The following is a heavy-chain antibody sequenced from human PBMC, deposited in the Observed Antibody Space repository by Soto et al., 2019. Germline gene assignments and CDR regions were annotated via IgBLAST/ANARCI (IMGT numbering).Heavy chain of an antibody. CDR3: ARYPSGDTGIDP. V-gene: IGHV4-30-4*01. CDR2: IYYSGST. Sequence: SETLSLTCTVSGGSISSGDYYWSWIRQPPGKGLEWIGYIYYSGSTYYNPSLKSRVTISVDTSKNQFSLKLSSVTAADTAVYYCARYPSGDTGIDPWGQGTLVTVSS. J-gene: IGHJ5*02. D-gene: IGHD5-18*01. CDR1: GGSISSGDYY.